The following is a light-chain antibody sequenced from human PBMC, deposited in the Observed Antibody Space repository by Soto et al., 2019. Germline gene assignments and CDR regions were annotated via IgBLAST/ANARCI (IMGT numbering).Light chain of an antibody. J-gene: IGLJ3*02. CDR2: GNR. Sequence: QSVLTQPPSVSGAPGQRVTISCTGNSSNLGAGYDVHWYQQLPGAAPKLVIFGNRNRPSGVPERFSGSKSGPSASLAITGNQAEDEADYYCHDYEYSLNASLFGGGTKLTIL. V-gene: IGLV1-40*01. CDR3: HDYEYSLNASL. CDR1: SSNLGAGYD.